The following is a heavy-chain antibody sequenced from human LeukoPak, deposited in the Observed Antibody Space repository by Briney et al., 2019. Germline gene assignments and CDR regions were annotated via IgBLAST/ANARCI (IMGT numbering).Heavy chain of an antibody. D-gene: IGHD6-13*01. CDR1: GFTFSSYG. J-gene: IGHJ4*02. CDR3: AEQMDHVHSSSWWWGFDY. CDR2: ISYDGSNK. Sequence: PGGSLRLSCAASGFTFSSYGMHWVRQAPGKGLEWVAVISYDGSNKYYADSVKGRLTISRDNSKNTLYLQMNSLRAEDTAVYYCAEQMDHVHSSSWWWGFDYWGQGTLVTVSS. V-gene: IGHV3-30*18.